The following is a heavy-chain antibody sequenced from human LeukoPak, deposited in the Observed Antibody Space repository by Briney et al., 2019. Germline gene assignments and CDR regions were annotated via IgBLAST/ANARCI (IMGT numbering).Heavy chain of an antibody. D-gene: IGHD3-16*01. J-gene: IGHJ6*03. CDR3: ARRGGDMPARXFXDV. CDR2: IYDSGIA. V-gene: IGHV4-30-4*07. CDR1: GDSITSGGYS. Sequence: SETLSLTCVVSGDSITSGGYSWSWIRQPPGKGLEWVGYIYDSGIAFYNPSLKSRVTMSVDTSKNHFFLNLRSVTAADTAVYYCARRGGDMPARXFXDVXXKGXTVT.